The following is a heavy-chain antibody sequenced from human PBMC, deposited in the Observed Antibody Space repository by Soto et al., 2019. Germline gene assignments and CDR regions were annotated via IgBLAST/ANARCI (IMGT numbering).Heavy chain of an antibody. D-gene: IGHD6-13*01. V-gene: IGHV1-69*02. CDR1: GGTFSSYT. J-gene: IGHJ6*02. Sequence: SVKVSCKASGGTFSSYTISWVRQAPGQGLEWMGRIIPILGIANYAQKFQGRVTMTTDKSTSTAYMELRSLRSDDTAVYYCAVAAAGPKPIYYYGMDVWGQGTTVTVSS. CDR2: IIPILGIA. CDR3: AVAAAGPKPIYYYGMDV.